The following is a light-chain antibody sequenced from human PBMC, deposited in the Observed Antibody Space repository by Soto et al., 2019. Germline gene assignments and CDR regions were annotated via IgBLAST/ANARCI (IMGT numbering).Light chain of an antibody. CDR1: QTVTSN. V-gene: IGKV3D-15*01. CDR2: GPS. Sequence: EIVMTQSPATLSVSPRERATLSCRASQTVTSNLAWYQQKPGQAPMLLIYGPSTRATGVPARFSGSGSGAEFTLTISSLESEDFAVYFCQQYDNWPPYAFGRGTKVDIK. CDR3: QQYDNWPPYA. J-gene: IGKJ2*01.